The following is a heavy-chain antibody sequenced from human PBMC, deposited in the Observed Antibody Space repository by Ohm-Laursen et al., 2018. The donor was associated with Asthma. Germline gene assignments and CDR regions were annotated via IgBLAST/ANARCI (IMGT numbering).Heavy chain of an antibody. Sequence: SLRLSCAASGFTFSSYWMHWVRQAPGKGLVWVSRINSDGSSTSYADSVKGRFTISRDNAKNTLYLQMNSLRAEDTAVYYCAKDDTTYSDILTGYSDYWGQGTLVTVSS. CDR1: GFTFSSYW. CDR2: INSDGSST. CDR3: AKDDTTYSDILTGYSDY. D-gene: IGHD3-9*01. J-gene: IGHJ4*02. V-gene: IGHV3-74*01.